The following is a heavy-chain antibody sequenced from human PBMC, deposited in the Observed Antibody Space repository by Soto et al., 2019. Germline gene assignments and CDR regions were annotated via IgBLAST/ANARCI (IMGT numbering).Heavy chain of an antibody. J-gene: IGHJ4*02. D-gene: IGHD6-13*01. CDR3: ARGYESSSRSVAY. CDR2: FYAGGST. V-gene: IGHV3-53*01. CDR1: GFTASINY. Sequence: HRWGSLRLSCADSGFTASINYIIWFRQAPGKGLEWVSLFYAGGSTYYADSVKGRFTISRDTSKNTLYLQMNSLRVGDTAVYYCARGYESSSRSVAYWGQGIPVTVSS.